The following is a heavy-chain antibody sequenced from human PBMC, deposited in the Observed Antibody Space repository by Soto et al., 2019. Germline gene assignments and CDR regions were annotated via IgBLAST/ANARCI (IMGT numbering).Heavy chain of an antibody. J-gene: IGHJ4*02. D-gene: IGHD2-8*01. CDR3: ATVGCCTNGVCFYFDY. CDR2: FDPEDGET. Sequence: ASVKVSCKVSGYTLTELSMHWVRQAPGKGLEWMGGFDPEDGETIYAQKFQGRVTMTEDTSTDTAYMELSSLRSEDTAVYYCATVGCCTNGVCFYFDYWGQGTLVTISS. V-gene: IGHV1-24*01. CDR1: GYTLTELS.